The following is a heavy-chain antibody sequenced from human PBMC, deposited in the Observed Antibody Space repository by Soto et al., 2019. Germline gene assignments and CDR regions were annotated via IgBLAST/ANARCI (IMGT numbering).Heavy chain of an antibody. CDR2: FDPEDGET. Sequence: ASVAVSCKXSVYTLTELSMHWVRQAPGKGREWMGGFDPEDGETIYAQKFQGRVTMTEDTSTDTAYMELSSMRSEDTAVYYCATNKAYYDFWSGYAVYGMDVWGQGTTVTVSS. V-gene: IGHV1-24*01. CDR1: VYTLTELS. D-gene: IGHD3-3*01. CDR3: ATNKAYYDFWSGYAVYGMDV. J-gene: IGHJ6*02.